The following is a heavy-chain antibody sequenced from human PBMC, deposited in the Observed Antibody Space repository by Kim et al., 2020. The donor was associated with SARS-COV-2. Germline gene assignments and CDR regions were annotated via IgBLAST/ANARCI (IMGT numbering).Heavy chain of an antibody. J-gene: IGHJ5*02. V-gene: IGHV4-39*07. Sequence: SSTLSLTCTVSGFSISSSRYYWGWLRQPPGKGLEWIGSIYYSGSTYYNPSLKSRVTISVDPSKNQFSLKLSSVTAADTAVYYCARAAYSSGWYFGNWFDPWGQGTLVTVSS. D-gene: IGHD6-19*01. CDR1: GFSISSSRYY. CDR3: ARAAYSSGWYFGNWFDP. CDR2: IYYSGST.